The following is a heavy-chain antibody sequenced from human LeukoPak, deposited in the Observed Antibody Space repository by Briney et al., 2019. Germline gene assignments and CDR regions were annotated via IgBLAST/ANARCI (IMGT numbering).Heavy chain of an antibody. CDR1: GGTFSSYA. J-gene: IGHJ5*02. CDR3: ARAPLVPREGLRSAMAFDP. V-gene: IGHV1-69*13. Sequence: GASVKVSCKASGGTFSSYAISSVRQAPGQGLQWMGGIIPIFGTANYAQKFQGRVTITADESTSTAYMELSSLRSEDTAVYYCARAPLVPREGLRSAMAFDPWGQGTLVTVSS. D-gene: IGHD3-3*01. CDR2: IIPIFGTA.